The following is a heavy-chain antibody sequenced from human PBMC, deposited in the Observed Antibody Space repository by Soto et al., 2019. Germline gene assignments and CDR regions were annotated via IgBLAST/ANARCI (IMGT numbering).Heavy chain of an antibody. CDR3: ATDHRVVHIWLFEH. D-gene: IGHD3-3*02. J-gene: IGHJ2*01. Sequence: QVQLLESGGGVVQPGRSVRLSCAASGFTFSSYGMHWVRQAPGKGLEWVAVIWGDGNKKDYADSVKGRFTISRDNSENTLFLQMKSVRTEDTAVDYCATDHRVVHIWLFEHWGRGTLVTVSS. CDR1: GFTFSSYG. V-gene: IGHV3-33*01. CDR2: IWGDGNKK.